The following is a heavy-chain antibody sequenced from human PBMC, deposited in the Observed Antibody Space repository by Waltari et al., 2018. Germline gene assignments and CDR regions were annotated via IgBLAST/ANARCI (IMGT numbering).Heavy chain of an antibody. V-gene: IGHV3-7*04. J-gene: IGHJ4*02. CDR1: GFTFSGYG. CDR3: ARSWNRDY. Sequence: EVQLVESGGGLVQPGGSLRLSCAASGFTFSGYGMSGVRQAPGKGLEWVANIKEDGSEKYYVDSVKGRFTISRDNAKNSLYLQMNSLRAEDTAVYYCARSWNRDYWGQGTLVTVSS. D-gene: IGHD1-1*01. CDR2: IKEDGSEK.